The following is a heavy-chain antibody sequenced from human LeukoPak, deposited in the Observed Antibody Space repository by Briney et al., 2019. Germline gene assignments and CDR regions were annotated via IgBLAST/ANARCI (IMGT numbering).Heavy chain of an antibody. CDR2: IYYSGST. J-gene: IGHJ4*02. CDR3: ARLSGSYLSNLDY. V-gene: IGHV4-31*02. CDR1: GFTFSSYA. Sequence: LRLSCAASGFTFSSYAMSWIRQHPGKGLEWIGYIYYSGSTYYNPSLKSRVTISVDTSKNQFSLKLSSVTAADTAVYYCARLSGSYLSNLDYWGQGTLVTVSS. D-gene: IGHD1-26*01.